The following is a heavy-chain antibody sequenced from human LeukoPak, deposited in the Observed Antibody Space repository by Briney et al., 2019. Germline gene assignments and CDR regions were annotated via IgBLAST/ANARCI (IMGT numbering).Heavy chain of an antibody. CDR3: AKLGGKTANGDEYYGMDV. CDR2: ISRRGGST. Sequence: PGGSLRLSCAASELHAMTWVRQGPGKGLEWASAISRRGGSTYYADSVKGRFTISRDKSNSTLFLQMNSLRAEDTAVYYCAKLGGKTANGDEYYGMDVWGQGTTVTVSS. V-gene: IGHV3-23*01. J-gene: IGHJ6*02. CDR1: ELHA. D-gene: IGHD3-10*01.